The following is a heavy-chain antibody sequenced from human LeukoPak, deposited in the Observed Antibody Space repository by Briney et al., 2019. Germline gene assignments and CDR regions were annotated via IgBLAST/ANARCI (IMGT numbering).Heavy chain of an antibody. D-gene: IGHD3-3*01. CDR1: GFTFSNYW. CDR2: IKTDGSEK. CDR3: ARDNYDFWSGYYPLYYYYYMDV. V-gene: IGHV3-7*01. Sequence: GGSLRLSCEGSGFTFSNYWMGWVRQAPGKGLQWVANIKTDGSEKYYVDSVKGRFTISRDNAKNSLYLQMNSLRAEDTAVYYCARDNYDFWSGYYPLYYYYYMDVWGKGTTVTVSS. J-gene: IGHJ6*03.